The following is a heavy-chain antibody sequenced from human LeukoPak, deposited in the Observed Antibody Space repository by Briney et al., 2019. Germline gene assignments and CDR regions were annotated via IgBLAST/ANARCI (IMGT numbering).Heavy chain of an antibody. J-gene: IGHJ4*02. D-gene: IGHD2-21*01. CDR3: AKGSADARPYCFDY. CDR1: AFTFSSYA. CDR2: ISGSGGST. V-gene: IGHV3-23*01. Sequence: GGSLRLSCAASAFTFSSYAMSWVRQAPGKGLEWVSAISGSGGSTYYADSVKGRFTISRDNSKNTLYMQMNSLRDEDTAVYYCAKGSADARPYCFDYWGQGTLVTVSS.